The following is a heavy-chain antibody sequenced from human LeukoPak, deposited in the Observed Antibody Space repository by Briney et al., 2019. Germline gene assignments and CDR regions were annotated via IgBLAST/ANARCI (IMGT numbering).Heavy chain of an antibody. CDR1: GGSISSSSYY. Sequence: PSETLSLTCTVSGGSISSSSYYWGWIRQPPGKGLEWIGSIYYSGSTYYNPSLKSRVTISVDTSKNQFSLKLSSVTAADTAVYYCARDLYYYDSSGYYPFDYWGQGNLVTVSS. V-gene: IGHV4-39*07. J-gene: IGHJ4*02. CDR3: ARDLYYYDSSGYYPFDY. D-gene: IGHD3-22*01. CDR2: IYYSGST.